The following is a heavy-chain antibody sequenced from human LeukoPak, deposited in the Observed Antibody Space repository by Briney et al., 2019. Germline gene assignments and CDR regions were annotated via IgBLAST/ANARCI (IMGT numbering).Heavy chain of an antibody. J-gene: IGHJ3*02. CDR2: ISSSSSDI. D-gene: IGHD4-23*01. CDR1: GFTLSSYA. Sequence: GESLTLACTGSGFTLSSYAMNWVRRAPGQGLEWVSSISSSSSDIYYTDSVKGRLTISRDNAKNSLYLQMNSLRAEDTAVYYCVTDYGGSSGAFDIWGQGTMVSVSS. CDR3: VTDYGGSSGAFDI. V-gene: IGHV3-21*01.